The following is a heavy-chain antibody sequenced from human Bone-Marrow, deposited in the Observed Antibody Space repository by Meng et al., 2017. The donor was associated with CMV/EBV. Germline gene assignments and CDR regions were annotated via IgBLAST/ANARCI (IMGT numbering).Heavy chain of an antibody. D-gene: IGHD2-21*01. CDR3: ARGIAPYYYYYYGMDV. CDR2: INSDGSST. Sequence: GESLKISCAASGFTFSSYWMHWVRQAPGKGLVWVSRINSDGSSTSYADSVKGRFTISRDNSKNTLYLQMNSLRAEDTAVYYCARGIAPYYYYYYGMDVWGQGTTVTVSS. CDR1: GFTFSSYW. V-gene: IGHV3-74*01. J-gene: IGHJ6*02.